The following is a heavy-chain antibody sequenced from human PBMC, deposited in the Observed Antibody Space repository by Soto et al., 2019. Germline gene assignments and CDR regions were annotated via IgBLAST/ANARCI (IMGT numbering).Heavy chain of an antibody. CDR1: GGYIRSSSDY. Sequence: SLTQSLTRTVSGGYIRSSSDYWGWIRKPPGKGLEWIGSIYYSGSTYYNPSLKSRVTISVDTSKNQFSLQLSSLTAADTAFYYGAGGPSDGLYYFDYLGKGTLVIVSS. J-gene: IGHJ4*02. D-gene: IGHD5-18*01. CDR3: AGGPSDGLYYFDY. CDR2: IYYSGST. V-gene: IGHV4-39*01.